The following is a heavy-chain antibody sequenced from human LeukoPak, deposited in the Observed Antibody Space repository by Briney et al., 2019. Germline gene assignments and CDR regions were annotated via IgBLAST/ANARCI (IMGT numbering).Heavy chain of an antibody. V-gene: IGHV1-3*01. CDR1: GYTFTSYA. J-gene: IGHJ3*02. CDR3: ARDRYYYDGIDYPYSDAFDI. Sequence: ASVKVSCKASGYTFTSYAMHWVRQAPGQRLEWMGWINAGNGNTKYSQKFQGRVTITRDTSASTAYMELSSLRSEDTAVYYCARDRYYYDGIDYPYSDAFDIWGQGTMVIVSA. CDR2: INAGNGNT. D-gene: IGHD3-22*01.